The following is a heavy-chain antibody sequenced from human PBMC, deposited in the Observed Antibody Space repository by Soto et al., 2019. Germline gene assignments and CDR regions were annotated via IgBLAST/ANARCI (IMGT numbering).Heavy chain of an antibody. J-gene: IGHJ3*02. CDR1: GFTFSNAW. D-gene: IGHD1-26*01. V-gene: IGHV3-15*01. Sequence: PGGSLRLSCAASGFTFSNAWMSWVRQAPGKGLEWVGRIKSKTDGGTTDYAAPVKGRFTISRDDSKNTLYPQMNSLKTEDTAVYYCTTDLELLSAFDIWGQGTMVTVSS. CDR2: IKSKTDGGTT. CDR3: TTDLELLSAFDI.